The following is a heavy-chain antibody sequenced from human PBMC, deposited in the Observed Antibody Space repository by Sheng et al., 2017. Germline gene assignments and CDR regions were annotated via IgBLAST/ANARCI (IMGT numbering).Heavy chain of an antibody. D-gene: IGHD3-22*01. CDR3: ARTSGYPDY. CDR1: GFTFSSYG. Sequence: QVQLVESGGGVVQPGRSLRLSCAASGFTFSSYGMHWVRQAPGKGLEWVAVIWYDGSNKYYADSVKGRFTISRDNSKNTLYLQMNSLRAEDTAVYYCARTSGYPDYWGQGNAGHRLL. V-gene: IGHV3-33*01. J-gene: IGHJ4*02. CDR2: IWYDGSNK.